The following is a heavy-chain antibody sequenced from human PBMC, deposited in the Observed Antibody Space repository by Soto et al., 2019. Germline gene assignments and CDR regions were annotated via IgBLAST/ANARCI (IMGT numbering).Heavy chain of an antibody. CDR3: ARVGLVVVAAMVWFDA. CDR1: GGAISSGGYY. D-gene: IGHD2-15*01. V-gene: IGHV4-30-4*01. Sequence: TLSLTCSVSGGAISSGGYYGSWRRQPRGKGVEGIGYIYYSGSTYYSPSLQSQVTISVDTSISPSSLKLSSVTAADTAVYYCARVGLVVVAAMVWFDAWGQGTPVTVSS. CDR2: IYYSGST. J-gene: IGHJ5*02.